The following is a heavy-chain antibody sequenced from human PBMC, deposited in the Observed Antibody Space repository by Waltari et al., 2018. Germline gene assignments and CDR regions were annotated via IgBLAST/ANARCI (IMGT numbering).Heavy chain of an antibody. CDR1: GFTFSSYS. CDR3: ARDPTMVVTLGWFDP. V-gene: IGHV3-48*04. CDR2: ISSSSITI. Sequence: EVQLVESGGGLVQPGGSLRLSCAASGFTFSSYSMNWVRQAPGKGLVWVSYISSSSITIYYADSVKGRFTISRDNAKNSLYLQMNSLRAEDTAVYYCARDPTMVVTLGWFDPWGQGTLVTVSS. J-gene: IGHJ5*02. D-gene: IGHD2-21*02.